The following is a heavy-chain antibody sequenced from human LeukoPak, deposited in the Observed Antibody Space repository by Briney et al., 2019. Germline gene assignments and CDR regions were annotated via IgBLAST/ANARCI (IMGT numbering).Heavy chain of an antibody. D-gene: IGHD3-22*01. Sequence: GESLKISCAASGFTFSSYAMSWVRPAPGKGLEWVSAISGSGGTTNYADSVKGRFTISRDNSKNTLHLQMNSLGAEDTAVYYCAKGPTYYYDSSGYLEDWGRGTLVTVSS. CDR2: ISGSGGTT. J-gene: IGHJ4*02. V-gene: IGHV3-23*01. CDR1: GFTFSSYA. CDR3: AKGPTYYYDSSGYLED.